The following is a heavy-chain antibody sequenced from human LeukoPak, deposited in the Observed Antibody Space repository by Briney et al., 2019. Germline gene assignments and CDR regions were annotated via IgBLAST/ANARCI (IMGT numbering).Heavy chain of an antibody. CDR1: GYTFTSYY. Sequence: ASVKVSCKASGYTFTSYYMHWVRQAPGQGLEWMGIINPSGGSTSYTQKFQGRVTMTRDTSTSTVYMELSSLRSEDTAVYYCASSNWNDGHYFDYWGQGTLVTVSS. J-gene: IGHJ4*02. CDR3: ASSNWNDGHYFDY. D-gene: IGHD1-1*01. V-gene: IGHV1-46*01. CDR2: INPSGGST.